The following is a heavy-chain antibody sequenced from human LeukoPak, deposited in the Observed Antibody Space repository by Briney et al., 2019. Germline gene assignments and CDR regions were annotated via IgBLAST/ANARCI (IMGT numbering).Heavy chain of an antibody. CDR2: ISWNSNII. D-gene: IGHD3-22*01. CDR3: VKQYYDSSGYQPFDY. Sequence: GRSLRLSCAASGFNFHNYAMYWVRQVPGKGLEWVSGISWNSNIIAYADSVESRFTISRDNAKNSLYLQMNSLRAEDTALYYCVKQYYDSSGYQPFDYWGQGTLVTVSS. V-gene: IGHV3-9*01. J-gene: IGHJ4*02. CDR1: GFNFHNYA.